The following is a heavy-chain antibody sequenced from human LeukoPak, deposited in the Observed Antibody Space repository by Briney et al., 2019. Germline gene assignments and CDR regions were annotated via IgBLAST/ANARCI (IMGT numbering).Heavy chain of an antibody. CDR1: GGSISSGGYY. CDR2: IYYSGST. Sequence: SQTLSLTCTVSGGSISSGGYYWSWIRQHPGTGLEWIGYIYYSGSTYYNPSLKSRVTISVDTSKNQFSLKLSSVTAADTAVYYCARDTGSYSFSGMDVWGQGTTVTVSS. D-gene: IGHD1-26*01. J-gene: IGHJ6*02. V-gene: IGHV4-31*03. CDR3: ARDTGSYSFSGMDV.